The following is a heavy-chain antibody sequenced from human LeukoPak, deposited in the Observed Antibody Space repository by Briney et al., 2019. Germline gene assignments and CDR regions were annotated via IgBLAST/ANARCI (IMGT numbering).Heavy chain of an antibody. CDR1: GFTFSSSW. Sequence: GGSLRLSWVASGFTFSSSWMSWVRQAPGKGLEWVSAISGSGGSTYYADSVKGRFTISRDNSKNTLYLQMNSVRAEDTAVYYCAKGSGEDFDYWGQGTLVTVSS. J-gene: IGHJ4*02. V-gene: IGHV3-23*01. D-gene: IGHD2-15*01. CDR2: ISGSGGST. CDR3: AKGSGEDFDY.